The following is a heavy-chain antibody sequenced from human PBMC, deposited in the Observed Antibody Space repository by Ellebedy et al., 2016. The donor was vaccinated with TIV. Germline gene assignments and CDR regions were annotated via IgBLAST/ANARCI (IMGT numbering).Heavy chain of an antibody. J-gene: IGHJ6*02. V-gene: IGHV1-46*04. D-gene: IGHD3-10*01. CDR1: GYTFTSYY. CDR3: ARGGTMVRGVITFYYYYGMDV. Sequence: AASVKVSCKASGYTFTSYYMHWVRQAPGQGLEWMGIINPSGGSTSYSLKLQGRVTMTRDTSTSTVYMELSSLRSEDTAVYYCARGGTMVRGVITFYYYYGMDVWGQGTTVTVSS. CDR2: INPSGGST.